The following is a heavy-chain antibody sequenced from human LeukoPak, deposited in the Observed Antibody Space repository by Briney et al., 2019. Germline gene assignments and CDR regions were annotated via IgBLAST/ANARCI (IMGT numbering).Heavy chain of an antibody. CDR3: VTKCGGGNWFDP. D-gene: IGHD3-10*02. Sequence: SETLSLTCTVSGGSISSGDYYWSWIRQPPGKGLEWIGYIYYSGSTYYNPSLKSRVTISVDTSKNQFSLKLSSVTAADTAEYYCVTKCGGGNWFDPWGQGTLVTVSS. CDR1: GGSISSGDYY. V-gene: IGHV4-30-4*01. CDR2: IYYSGST. J-gene: IGHJ5*02.